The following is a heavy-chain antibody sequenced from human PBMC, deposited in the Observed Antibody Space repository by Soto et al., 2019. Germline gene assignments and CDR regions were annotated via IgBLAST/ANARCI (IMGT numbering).Heavy chain of an antibody. J-gene: IGHJ4*02. Sequence: ASVKVSCKASGYTSTSYYMHWVRQAPGQGLEWMGIINPSGGSTSYAQKFKGRVTMTRDTSTSTVYMELSSLRSEDTAVYYCARGGSSGYYYDYWGQGTLVTVSS. D-gene: IGHD3-22*01. V-gene: IGHV1-46*01. CDR2: INPSGGST. CDR1: GYTSTSYY. CDR3: ARGGSSGYYYDY.